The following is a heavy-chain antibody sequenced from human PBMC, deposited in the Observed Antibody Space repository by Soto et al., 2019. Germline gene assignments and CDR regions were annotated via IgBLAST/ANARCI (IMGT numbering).Heavy chain of an antibody. CDR1: GGSISSGDYY. Sequence: QVQLQESGPGLVKPSQTLSLTCTVSGGSISSGDYYWSWIRQPPGKGLEWIGYIYYSGSTYYNPSLKSPVTXXVXTXXNQFSLKLSSVTAADTAVYYCARGDYDILTGYMDVWGQGTTVTVSS. V-gene: IGHV4-30-4*01. D-gene: IGHD3-9*01. J-gene: IGHJ6*02. CDR2: IYYSGST. CDR3: ARGDYDILTGYMDV.